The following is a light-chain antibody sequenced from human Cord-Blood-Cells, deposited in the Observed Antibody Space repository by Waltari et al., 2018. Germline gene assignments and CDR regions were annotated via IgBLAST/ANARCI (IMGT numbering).Light chain of an antibody. J-gene: IGKJ1*01. CDR3: QQSYSTPT. Sequence: DIQMTQSPSSLSASVGDRVTITCRASQSISSYLNWYQQKPGKAPKLLIYAASSLQSGVPSRFSGRGSGTDFTLTISSLQPEEFATYYCQQSYSTPTFGQGTKVEIK. CDR1: QSISSY. V-gene: IGKV1-39*01. CDR2: AAS.